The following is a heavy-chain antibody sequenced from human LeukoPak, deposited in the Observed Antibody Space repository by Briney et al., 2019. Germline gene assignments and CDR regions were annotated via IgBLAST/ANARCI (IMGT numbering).Heavy chain of an antibody. V-gene: IGHV3-11*01. Sequence: GGSLRLSCAASGFSFSDSYMSWIRQAPGQGLEWLSYIKSSDTSTFYADSVKDRFTVSRDNAKNSLYLQMNSLRAEDTAVYYCARRGNMSSHAFDIWGQGTVVTVSS. CDR3: ARRGNMSSHAFDI. D-gene: IGHD2/OR15-2a*01. J-gene: IGHJ3*02. CDR1: GFSFSDSY. CDR2: IKSSDTST.